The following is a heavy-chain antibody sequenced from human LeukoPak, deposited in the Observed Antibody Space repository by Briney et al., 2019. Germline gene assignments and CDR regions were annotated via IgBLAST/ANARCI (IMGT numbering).Heavy chain of an antibody. CDR3: ARSSSSSGATTFDY. Sequence: PGGSLRLSCAASGFTFSDYYMSWIRQAPGKGLEWVSYISSSGSTIYYADSVKGRFTISRDNAKNSLYLQMNSLRAGDTAVYYCARSSSSSGATTFDYWGQGTLVTVSS. V-gene: IGHV3-11*01. CDR2: ISSSGSTI. CDR1: GFTFSDYY. J-gene: IGHJ4*02. D-gene: IGHD6-6*01.